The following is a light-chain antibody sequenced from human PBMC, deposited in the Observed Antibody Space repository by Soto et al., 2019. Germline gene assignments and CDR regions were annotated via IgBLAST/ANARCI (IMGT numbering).Light chain of an antibody. Sequence: AIRMTQSPSSLSAPKGDRVTITCRASQGIRSYLAWYQQKPGKAPKLLIYAASTLQSGVPSRLSGSGSGTDFTLTISCLQSEDFAVYYCQQRSNPITFGQGTRLEIK. J-gene: IGKJ5*01. CDR3: QQRSNPIT. CDR2: AAS. CDR1: QGIRSY. V-gene: IGKV1-8*01.